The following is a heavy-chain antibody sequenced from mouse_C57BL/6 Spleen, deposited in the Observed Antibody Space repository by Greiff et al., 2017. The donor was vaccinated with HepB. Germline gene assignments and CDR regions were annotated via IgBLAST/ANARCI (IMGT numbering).Heavy chain of an antibody. CDR2: IYPSDSET. CDR3: ARGEYGYDFDY. CDR1: GYTFTSYW. D-gene: IGHD2-2*01. Sequence: QVQLQQPGAELVRPGSSVKLSCKASGYTFTSYWMDWVKQRPGQGLEWIGNIYPSDSETHYNQKFKDKATLTVDKSSSTAYMQLSSLTSEDSAVYYCARGEYGYDFDYWGQGTTLTVSS. V-gene: IGHV1-61*01. J-gene: IGHJ2*01.